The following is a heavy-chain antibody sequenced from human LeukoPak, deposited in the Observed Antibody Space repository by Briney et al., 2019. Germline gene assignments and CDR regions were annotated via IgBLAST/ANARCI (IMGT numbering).Heavy chain of an antibody. D-gene: IGHD2-15*01. V-gene: IGHV3-30-3*01. J-gene: IGHJ5*02. Sequence: GRSLRLSCAASGFTFSSCAMHWVRQAPGKGLEWVAVISYDGSNKYYADSVKGRFTISRDNSKNTLYLQMNSLRAEDTAVYYCARDQVAAGYVDWFDPWGQGTLVTVSS. CDR1: GFTFSSCA. CDR2: ISYDGSNK. CDR3: ARDQVAAGYVDWFDP.